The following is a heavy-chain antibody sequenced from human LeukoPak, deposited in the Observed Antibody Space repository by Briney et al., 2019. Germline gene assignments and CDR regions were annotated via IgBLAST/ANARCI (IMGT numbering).Heavy chain of an antibody. V-gene: IGHV3-72*01. D-gene: IGHD5-12*01. Sequence: GGSLRLSCVASGFTFSEYYMDWVRQAPGKGLEWVARTRNKADSHSTEYAASVKGRFTISRDDSQNSLYLQMNSLKTEDTAVYYCTSCAYDYRFFENWGQGTLVTVSS. CDR1: GFTFSEYY. CDR2: TRNKADSHST. CDR3: TSCAYDYRFFEN. J-gene: IGHJ4*02.